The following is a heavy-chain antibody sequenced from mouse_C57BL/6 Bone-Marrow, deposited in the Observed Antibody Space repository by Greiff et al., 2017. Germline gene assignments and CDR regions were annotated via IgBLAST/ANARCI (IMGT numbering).Heavy chain of an antibody. D-gene: IGHD1-1*01. V-gene: IGHV1-78*01. CDR3: ARWGYGSSYGWYFDV. J-gene: IGHJ1*03. CDR2: IYPRDGST. CDR1: GYTFTDHT. Sequence: QVQLQQSDAELVKPGASVKISCKVSGYTFTDHTIHWMKQRPEQGLEWIGYIYPRDGSTKYNEKFKGKATLTADKSSSTAYMQLNSLTSEDSAVYFCARWGYGSSYGWYFDVWGTGTTVTVSS.